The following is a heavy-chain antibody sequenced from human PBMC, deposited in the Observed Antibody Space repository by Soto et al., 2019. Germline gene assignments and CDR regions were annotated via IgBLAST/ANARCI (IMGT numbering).Heavy chain of an antibody. CDR3: AKKVTIYAVDPADY. D-gene: IGHD3-3*01. CDR1: GFTFSDFG. CDR2: ISGSDDAT. Sequence: GGSLRLSCAASGFTFSDFGMSWVRQAPGKGLEWVSVISGSDDATYYAASVEGRFTLSRDNSKNTLYLQMNSLTVADTAVYYCAKKVTIYAVDPADYWGQGTQVTVSS. J-gene: IGHJ4*02. V-gene: IGHV3-23*01.